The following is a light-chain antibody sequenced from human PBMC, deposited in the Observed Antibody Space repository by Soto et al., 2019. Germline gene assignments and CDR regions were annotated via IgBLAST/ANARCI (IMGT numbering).Light chain of an antibody. J-gene: IGKJ2*01. Sequence: EIVLTQSPGTLSLSPGERATLSCRASQSVSSSYLTWYQQKPGQAPRVLVYGSSRRATGIPDRFSGSGSGTDCTLTISRLEPEDFAVYYCQQYGRSPGYTFGQGTKLEIK. CDR3: QQYGRSPGYT. CDR2: GSS. V-gene: IGKV3-20*01. CDR1: QSVSSSY.